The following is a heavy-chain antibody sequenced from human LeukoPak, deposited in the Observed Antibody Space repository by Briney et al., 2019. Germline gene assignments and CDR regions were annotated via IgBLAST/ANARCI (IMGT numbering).Heavy chain of an antibody. D-gene: IGHD5-24*01. CDR1: GFTFSSYA. Sequence: PGGSLRLSCAASGFTFSSYAMSWVRQAPGKGLEGVSAISGSGGSTYYADSVKGRFTISRDNSKNTLYLQINSLRAEDTAVYYCAKDIPFGYNEREELRFDYWGQGTLVTVSS. V-gene: IGHV3-23*01. CDR3: AKDIPFGYNEREELRFDY. J-gene: IGHJ4*02. CDR2: ISGSGGST.